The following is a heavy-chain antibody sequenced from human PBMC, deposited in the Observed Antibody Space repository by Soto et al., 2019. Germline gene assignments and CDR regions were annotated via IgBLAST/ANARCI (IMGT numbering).Heavy chain of an antibody. D-gene: IGHD6-19*01. CDR1: GYTFTSYG. Sequence: QVQLVQSGAEVKKPGASVKVSCKASGYTFTSYGISWVRQAPGQGLEWMGWISAYNGNTNYAQKLQGKVTMTTDTSTSKAYMELRSLRADDTAVYYCARVGSGWPNHYYYYGMDVWGQGTTVTVSS. J-gene: IGHJ6*02. V-gene: IGHV1-18*01. CDR2: ISAYNGNT. CDR3: ARVGSGWPNHYYYYGMDV.